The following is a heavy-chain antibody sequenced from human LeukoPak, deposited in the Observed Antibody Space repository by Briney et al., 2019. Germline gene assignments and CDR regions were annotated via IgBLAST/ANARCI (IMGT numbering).Heavy chain of an antibody. CDR1: GGSISSYY. CDR2: IYYSGST. D-gene: IGHD6-13*01. Sequence: SETLSLTCTVSGGSISSYYWSWIRQPPGKGLEWIGYIYYSGSTNYNPSLKSRVTISVDTSKNQFSLKLSSVTAADTAVYYCARVSAAAGPFDYWGQGTLVTVSS. CDR3: ARVSAAAGPFDY. J-gene: IGHJ4*02. V-gene: IGHV4-59*01.